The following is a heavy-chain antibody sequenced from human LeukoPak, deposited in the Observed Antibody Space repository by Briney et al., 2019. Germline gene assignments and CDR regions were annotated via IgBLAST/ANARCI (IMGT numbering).Heavy chain of an antibody. D-gene: IGHD6-13*01. Sequence: SETLSLTCAVYGGSFSGYYWSWIRQPPGKGLEWIGEINHSGSTNYNPSLKSRVTISVDTSKNQFSLKLSSVTAADTAVYYCARGLRAAAGNEAGYYFDDWGQGTLVTVSS. CDR2: INHSGST. CDR1: GGSFSGYY. V-gene: IGHV4-34*01. CDR3: ARGLRAAAGNEAGYYFDD. J-gene: IGHJ4*02.